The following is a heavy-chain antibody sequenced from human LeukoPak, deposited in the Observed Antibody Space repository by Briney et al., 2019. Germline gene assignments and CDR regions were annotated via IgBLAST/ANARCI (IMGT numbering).Heavy chain of an antibody. CDR2: IYYSGST. CDR1: GGSISSSSYY. CDR3: ARDLFPSTTAYFDY. Sequence: SETLSLTCTVSGGSISSSSYYWGWIRQPPGKGLEWIGSIYYSGSTYYNPSLKSRVTISVDTSKNQFSLKLSSVTAADTAVYYCARDLFPSTTAYFDYWGQGTLVTVSS. D-gene: IGHD4-11*01. V-gene: IGHV4-39*02. J-gene: IGHJ4*02.